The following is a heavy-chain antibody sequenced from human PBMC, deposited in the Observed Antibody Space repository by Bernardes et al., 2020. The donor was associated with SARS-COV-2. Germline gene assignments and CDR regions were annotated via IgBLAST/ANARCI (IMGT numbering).Heavy chain of an antibody. Sequence: GGSLRLSCLASGFTFSRYNMNWVRQVPGKGLEWISYITTWGTTTYYSASVDGRFTISRDNAKNSLYLQMNSLRAGDTAVYYCARSEFSRRQHLVAGAFDIWGQGTVVTVSS. CDR1: GFTFSRYN. CDR3: ARSEFSRRQHLVAGAFDI. J-gene: IGHJ3*02. CDR2: ITTWGTTT. V-gene: IGHV3-48*03. D-gene: IGHD6-13*01.